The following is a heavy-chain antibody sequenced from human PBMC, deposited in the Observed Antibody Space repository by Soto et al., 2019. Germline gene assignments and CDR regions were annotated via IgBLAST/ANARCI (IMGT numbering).Heavy chain of an antibody. CDR2: IYPTGST. CDR1: GGSFSSYY. Sequence: QVQLQESGPGLVKPSETLSLSCTVSGGSFSSYYCNWVRKSAGKGLEWIGRIYPTGSTTYNPSLKSRLTMSVDTSKNQFSLRLTSMTAAHTAVYYCATGRSEIVPGAMDTWGQGTLVTVSS. V-gene: IGHV4-4*07. D-gene: IGHD2-2*01. J-gene: IGHJ5*02. CDR3: ATGRSEIVPGAMDT.